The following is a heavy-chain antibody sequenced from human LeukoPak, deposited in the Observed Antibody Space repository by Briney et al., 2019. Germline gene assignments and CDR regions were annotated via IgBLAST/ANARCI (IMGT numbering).Heavy chain of an antibody. CDR2: ISYDGSNK. V-gene: IGHV3-30*03. D-gene: IGHD6-19*01. Sequence: PGRSLRLSCAASGFTFSSYGMHWVRQAPGKGLEWVAVISYDGSNKYYADSVKGRFTISRDNSKNTLYLQMNSLRAEDTAVYYCATSPGIAVAGFQYYFDYWGQGILVTVSS. J-gene: IGHJ4*02. CDR1: GFTFSSYG. CDR3: ATSPGIAVAGFQYYFDY.